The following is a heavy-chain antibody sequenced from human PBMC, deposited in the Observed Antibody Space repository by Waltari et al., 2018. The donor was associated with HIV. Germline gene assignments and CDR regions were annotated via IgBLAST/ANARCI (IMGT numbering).Heavy chain of an antibody. V-gene: IGHV1-2*02. CDR3: ARESGYQLVRWLDP. J-gene: IGHJ5*02. CDR1: GYMFTGHY. Sequence: QVHLVQSGAEVKKPGASMKVSCKASGYMFTGHYMHWLRQAPGQGLEWMGWINPISGGTNYAQTFQGRVTMTRDASINTVYMELKSLRYDDTAMYYCARESGYQLVRWLDPWGQGTRVTVSS. D-gene: IGHD2-2*01. CDR2: INPISGGT.